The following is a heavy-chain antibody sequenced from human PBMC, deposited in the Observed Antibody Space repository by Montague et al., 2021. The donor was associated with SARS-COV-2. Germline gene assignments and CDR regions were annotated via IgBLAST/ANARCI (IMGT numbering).Heavy chain of an antibody. D-gene: IGHD6-13*01. CDR1: GASVSSINW. V-gene: IGHV4-4*02. CDR2: IHHTGII. J-gene: IGHJ4*02. CDR3: ASHPVFQQLYS. Sequence: SETRALTCAVSGASVSSINWWSWVRQPPGRGLGWIAEIHHTGIINFNPSLRSRGLISLDSSKNQFSLTLNSVTAADTATYYCASHPVFQQLYSWGQGTLVSVS.